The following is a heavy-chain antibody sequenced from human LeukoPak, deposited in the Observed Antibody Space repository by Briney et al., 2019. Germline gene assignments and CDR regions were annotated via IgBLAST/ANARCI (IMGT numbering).Heavy chain of an antibody. CDR1: GASIPSSYY. CDR2: ISASGNT. D-gene: IGHD3-16*01. J-gene: IGHJ4*02. Sequence: SETLSLTCTVSGASIPSSYYWSWIRQPPGKGLECIGYISASGNTNYNPSLKSRVTISVDTSKSQFSLNLSSVTAADTAIYYCARLTGGGSYWGYFDYWGQGNRATVSS. V-gene: IGHV4-4*09. CDR3: ARLTGGGSYWGYFDY.